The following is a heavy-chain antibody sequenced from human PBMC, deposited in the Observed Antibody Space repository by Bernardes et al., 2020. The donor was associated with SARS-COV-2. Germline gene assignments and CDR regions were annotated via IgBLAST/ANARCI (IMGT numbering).Heavy chain of an antibody. D-gene: IGHD3-22*01. CDR3: ARAPITMIVVVHAFDI. J-gene: IGHJ3*02. V-gene: IGHV4-59*06. CDR1: GGSISSYH. Sequence: SETLSLTCTVSGGSISSYHWGWIRQPPGKGLEWIGYIYYSGSTYYNPSLKSRVTISVDTSKNQFSLKLSSVTAADTAVYYCARAPITMIVVVHAFDIWGQGTMVTVSS. CDR2: IYYSGST.